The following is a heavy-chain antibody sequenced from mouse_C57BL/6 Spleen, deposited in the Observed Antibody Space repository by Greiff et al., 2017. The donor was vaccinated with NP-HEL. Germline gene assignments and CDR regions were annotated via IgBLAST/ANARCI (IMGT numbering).Heavy chain of an antibody. CDR3: TRDYGSSYGYFDV. CDR1: GYTFTDYE. J-gene: IGHJ1*03. Sequence: VQLQQSGAELVRPGASVTLSCKASGYTFTDYEMHWVKQTPVYGLEWIGAIDPETGGTAYNQKFKGKAILTADKSSSTAYMELRSLTSEDSAVYYCTRDYGSSYGYFDVWGTGTTVTVSS. D-gene: IGHD1-1*01. V-gene: IGHV1-15*01. CDR2: IDPETGGT.